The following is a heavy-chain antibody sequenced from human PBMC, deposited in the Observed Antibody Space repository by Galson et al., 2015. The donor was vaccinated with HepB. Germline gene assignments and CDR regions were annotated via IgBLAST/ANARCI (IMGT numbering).Heavy chain of an antibody. D-gene: IGHD3-10*01. V-gene: IGHV4-31*03. CDR2: IYYSGST. CDR1: GGSISSGGYY. J-gene: IGHJ6*02. CDR3: ARFPRWFGELLTPTYGMDV. Sequence: TLSLTCTVSGGSISSGGYYWSWIRQHPGKGLEWIGYIYYSGSTYYNPSLKSRVTISVDTSKNQFSLKLSSVTAADTAVYYCARFPRWFGELLTPTYGMDVWGQGTTVTVSS.